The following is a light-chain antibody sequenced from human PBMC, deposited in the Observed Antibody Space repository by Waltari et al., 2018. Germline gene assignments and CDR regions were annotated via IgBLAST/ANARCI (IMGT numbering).Light chain of an antibody. CDR3: QQYYSTPRT. CDR2: WAS. V-gene: IGKV4-1*01. Sequence: DIVMTQSPASLAVSLGERDTINCKSSQTVLYSSDNKNYLAWYQQTPGQPPKLLIYWASTRESGVPDRFSGSGSGTDFTLTISSLQAEDVAVYYCQQYYSTPRTFGQGTKVEIK. CDR1: QTVLYSSDNKNY. J-gene: IGKJ1*01.